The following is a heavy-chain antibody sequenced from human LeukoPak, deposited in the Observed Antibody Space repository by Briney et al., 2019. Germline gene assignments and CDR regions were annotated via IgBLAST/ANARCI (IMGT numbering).Heavy chain of an antibody. CDR3: ARDFADY. CDR2: ISGSGIST. V-gene: IGHV3-23*01. J-gene: IGHJ4*02. CDR1: GFTFSSYA. Sequence: GGSLRLSCAASGFTFSSYAMSWVRQAPGKGLDWVSSISGSGISTYYADSVKGRFTISRDSSKNTLYLQMNSLRAEDTAVYYCARDFADYWGQGTLVTVSS.